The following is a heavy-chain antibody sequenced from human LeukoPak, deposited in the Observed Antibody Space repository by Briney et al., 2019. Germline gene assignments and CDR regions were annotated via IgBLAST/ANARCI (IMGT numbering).Heavy chain of an antibody. CDR2: IYYSGST. J-gene: IGHJ3*02. CDR3: ARGPSGDAFDI. Sequence: PSETLSLTCTVSGGSINSYYWSWIRQPPGKGLEWIGYIYYSGSTNYNPSLKSRVTISVDTSKNQFSLKLSSVTAADTAVYYCARGPSGDAFDIWGQGTMVTVSS. CDR1: GGSINSYY. V-gene: IGHV4-59*01.